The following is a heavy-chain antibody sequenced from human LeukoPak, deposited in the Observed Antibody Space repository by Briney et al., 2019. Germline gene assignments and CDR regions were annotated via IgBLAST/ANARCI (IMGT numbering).Heavy chain of an antibody. CDR1: GYTFTTYD. CDR3: ARARLRTHPYY. J-gene: IGHJ4*02. D-gene: IGHD2-2*01. V-gene: IGHV1-8*01. Sequence: ASVKVSCKASGYTFTTYDINWVRQATGQGLEWMGWMNPNSGHTGYAQKLQGRVTMTRNTSISTAYMELRSLRSEDTAVYYCARARLRTHPYYWGQGTLVTVSS. CDR2: MNPNSGHT.